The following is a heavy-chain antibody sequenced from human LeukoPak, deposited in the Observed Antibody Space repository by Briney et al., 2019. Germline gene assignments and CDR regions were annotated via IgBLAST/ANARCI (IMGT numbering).Heavy chain of an antibody. V-gene: IGHV4-59*01. Sequence: SETLSLTCTVSGGSISSYYWSWIRQPPGKGLEWIGYIYYSGSTSYNPSLKSRVTISVDTSKNQFSLKLSSVTAADTAVYYCARAHPAAIARDAFDIWGQGTMVTVSS. CDR1: GGSISSYY. D-gene: IGHD2-2*01. J-gene: IGHJ3*02. CDR3: ARAHPAAIARDAFDI. CDR2: IYYSGST.